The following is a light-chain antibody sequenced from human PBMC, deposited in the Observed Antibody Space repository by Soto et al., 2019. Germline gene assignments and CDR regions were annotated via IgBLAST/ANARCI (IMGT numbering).Light chain of an antibody. CDR2: LGS. J-gene: IGKJ4*02. CDR3: VQALQPPT. Sequence: DGVMTHSPLSLPVTPGEPASISCRSSQSLLHRNGYNYLDWYLQKPGQSPQLLIYLGSNPASGVPDRFSGSGSGTDFTRKISRVDANDVEVYYCVQALQPPTFGGVTKVEIK. CDR1: QSLLHRNGYNY. V-gene: IGKV2-28*01.